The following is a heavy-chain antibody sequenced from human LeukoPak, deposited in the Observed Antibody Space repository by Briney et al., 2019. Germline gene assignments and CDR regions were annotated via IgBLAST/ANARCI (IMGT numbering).Heavy chain of an antibody. Sequence: GGSLRLSCAASGFTFDDYAMHWVRQAPGKGLEWVSGISWNSVYVGYADSVKGRFSISRDNAKNSLYLQMNSLRVEDTAFYYCAKDNRRHYTSGPNPDSLHWGQGTLVTVSS. J-gene: IGHJ4*02. CDR1: GFTFDDYA. CDR3: AKDNRRHYTSGPNPDSLH. V-gene: IGHV3-9*01. CDR2: ISWNSVYV. D-gene: IGHD6-19*01.